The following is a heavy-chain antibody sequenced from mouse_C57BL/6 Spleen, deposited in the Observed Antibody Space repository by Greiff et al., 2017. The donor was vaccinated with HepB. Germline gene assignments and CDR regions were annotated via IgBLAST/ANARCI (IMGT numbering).Heavy chain of an antibody. Sequence: DVKLVESGGGLVQPKGSLKLSCAASGFSFNTYAMNWVRQAPGKGLEWVARIRSKSNNYATYYADSVKDRFTISRDDSESMLYLQMNNLKTEDTAMYYCVRDGGNPFAYWGQGTLVTVSA. CDR2: IRSKSNNYAT. CDR1: GFSFNTYA. V-gene: IGHV10-1*01. CDR3: VRDGGNPFAY. D-gene: IGHD2-1*01. J-gene: IGHJ3*01.